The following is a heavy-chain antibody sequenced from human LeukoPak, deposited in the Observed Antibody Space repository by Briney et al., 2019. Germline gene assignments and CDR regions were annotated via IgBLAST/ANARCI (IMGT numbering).Heavy chain of an antibody. V-gene: IGHV4-39*07. CDR3: ASYMVRGVTANWFDP. J-gene: IGHJ5*02. D-gene: IGHD3-10*01. CDR1: GGSISSSSYY. Sequence: PSETLSLTCTVSGGSISSSSYYWGWIRQPPGKGLEWIGSIYYSGSTYYNPSLKSRVTISVDRSKNQFSLKLSSVTAADTAVYYCASYMVRGVTANWFDPWGQGTLVTVSS. CDR2: IYYSGST.